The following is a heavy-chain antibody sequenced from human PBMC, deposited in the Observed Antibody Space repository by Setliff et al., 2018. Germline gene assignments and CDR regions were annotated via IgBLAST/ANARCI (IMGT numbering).Heavy chain of an antibody. CDR2: IHHSGKA. V-gene: IGHV4-38-2*01. Sequence: SETLSLTCAVSGFSISSGYYWGWIRQPPGKGLEWIVNIHHSGKAYYNPSLKSRVTMSLDTSKNQFSLSLSSVTAADTAVYYCARMSGFQYMDVWGKGTTVTVSS. J-gene: IGHJ6*03. CDR1: GFSISSGYY. CDR3: ARMSGFQYMDV. D-gene: IGHD3-3*01.